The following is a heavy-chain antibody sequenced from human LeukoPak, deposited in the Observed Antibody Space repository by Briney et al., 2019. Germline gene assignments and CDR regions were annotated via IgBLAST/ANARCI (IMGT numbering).Heavy chain of an antibody. CDR3: VRLGSPVSYYFDY. V-gene: IGHV4-39*01. CDR1: GGSISSSSYY. D-gene: IGHD3-16*01. CDR2: IYYSGTT. J-gene: IGHJ4*02. Sequence: PSETLSLTCSVSGGSISSSSYYWGWIRQPPGKRLEYIGYIYYSGTTYYNPPLKTRVTISIDTSKNQFSLKLNSVTAADTAVFYCVRLGSPVSYYFDYWGQGILVTVSS.